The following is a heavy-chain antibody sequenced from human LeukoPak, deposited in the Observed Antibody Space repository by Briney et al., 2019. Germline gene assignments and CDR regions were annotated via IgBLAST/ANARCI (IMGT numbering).Heavy chain of an antibody. CDR3: ARDRRSLYSSGWYYFDY. CDR2: ISSSGSTI. V-gene: IGHV3-48*03. J-gene: IGHJ4*02. Sequence: GGSLGLSCAASGFTFSSYEMNWVRQAPGKGLEWVSYISSSGSTIYYADSVKGRFTISRDNAKNSLYLQMNSLRAEDTAVYYCARDRRSLYSSGWYYFDYWGQGTLVTVSS. D-gene: IGHD6-19*01. CDR1: GFTFSSYE.